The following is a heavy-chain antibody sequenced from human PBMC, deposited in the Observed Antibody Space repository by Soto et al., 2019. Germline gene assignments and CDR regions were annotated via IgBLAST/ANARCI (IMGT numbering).Heavy chain of an antibody. CDR2: INPSGGST. D-gene: IGHD2-8*01. CDR3: ARRSEHCTNGVCRNYFDY. V-gene: IGHV1-46*01. J-gene: IGHJ4*02. Sequence: ASVKVSCKASGYTFTSYYMHWVRQAPGQGLEWMGIINPSGGSTNYAQKFQGRVTMTRDTSTSTVYMELSSLRSEDTAVYYCARRSEHCTNGVCRNYFDYWGQGTLVTVSS. CDR1: GYTFTSYY.